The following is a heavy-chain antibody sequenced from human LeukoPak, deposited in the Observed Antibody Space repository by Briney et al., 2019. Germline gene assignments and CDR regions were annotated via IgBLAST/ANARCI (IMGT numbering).Heavy chain of an antibody. V-gene: IGHV3-74*01. J-gene: IGHJ3*02. D-gene: IGHD3-3*01. CDR1: GFTFSGYW. CDR2: INSDGSST. CDR3: AMGAIFAPDAFDI. Sequence: GGSLRLSCAASGFTFSGYWIHWVRQAPGKGLVWVSRINSDGSSTYYADSVKGRFTISRDNSKNTLYLQMNSLRAEDTAVYYCAMGAIFAPDAFDIWGQGTMVTVSS.